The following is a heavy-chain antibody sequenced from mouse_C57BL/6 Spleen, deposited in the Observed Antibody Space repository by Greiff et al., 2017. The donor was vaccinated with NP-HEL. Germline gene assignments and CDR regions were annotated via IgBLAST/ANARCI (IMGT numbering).Heavy chain of an antibody. CDR2: IDPSDSET. V-gene: IGHV1-52*01. Sequence: VQLQQSGAELVRPGSSVKLSCKASGYTFTSYWMHWVKQRPIQGLEWIGNIDPSDSETHYNQKFKDKATLTVDKSSSTAYMQLSSLTSEDSAVYYCAREVYYGSSYGYFDVWGTGTTVTVSS. D-gene: IGHD1-1*01. CDR3: AREVYYGSSYGYFDV. J-gene: IGHJ1*03. CDR1: GYTFTSYW.